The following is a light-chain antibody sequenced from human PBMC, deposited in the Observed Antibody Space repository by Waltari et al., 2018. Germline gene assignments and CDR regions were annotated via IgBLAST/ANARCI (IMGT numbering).Light chain of an antibody. Sequence: DIQMTQSPSTLAASVGDRITIPCRASQNINTWLAWYQQKPGKAPELLIEKASVLQSGVPSRFSGSGSGTEFTLTVTSLQPDDSATYFCQQYSSDLYTFGQGTKLEIK. CDR1: QNINTW. CDR3: QQYSSDLYT. J-gene: IGKJ2*01. CDR2: KAS. V-gene: IGKV1-5*03.